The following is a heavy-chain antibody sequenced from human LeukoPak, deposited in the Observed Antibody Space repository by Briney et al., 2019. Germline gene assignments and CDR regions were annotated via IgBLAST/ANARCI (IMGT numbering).Heavy chain of an antibody. Sequence: SETLTLTCTVSGGSISSSSNYWGWIRQPPGKGLEWIGSIYYSGSTYYNPSLKSRVTISVDTSKNQFSLKLSSVTAADTAVYYCARTPRYYYDSSGYLWGQGTLVTVSS. CDR2: IYYSGST. V-gene: IGHV4-39*01. J-gene: IGHJ4*02. CDR3: ARTPRYYYDSSGYL. D-gene: IGHD3-22*01. CDR1: GGSISSSSNY.